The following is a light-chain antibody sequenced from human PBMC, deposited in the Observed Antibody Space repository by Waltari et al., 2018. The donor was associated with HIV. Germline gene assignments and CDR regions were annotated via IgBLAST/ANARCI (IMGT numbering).Light chain of an antibody. CDR3: QQYATSPT. CDR2: GGS. Sequence: IVLTQSPGTLSLSPGERGTLSCRASQTVSSSYVAWYQQKGGQAPRLIIYGGSHRATGIPDRFSGSGSGTDCILTISRVEPEDFALYHCQQYATSPTFGGGTKVEMK. V-gene: IGKV3-20*01. J-gene: IGKJ4*01. CDR1: QTVSSSY.